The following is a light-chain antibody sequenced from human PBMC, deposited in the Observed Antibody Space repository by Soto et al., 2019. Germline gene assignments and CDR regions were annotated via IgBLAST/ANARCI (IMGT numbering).Light chain of an antibody. V-gene: IGKV3-20*01. CDR3: QQYGSSKYS. Sequence: EIVLTQSPGTLSLSLGETATLSCGASQSISRAYLAWYQQKLGQAPRLLIYATSSRATGVPDRFSGSGSGTDFTLTITRLEPEDFAVYYCQQYGSSKYSFGQGTKLEIK. J-gene: IGKJ2*03. CDR1: QSISRAY. CDR2: ATS.